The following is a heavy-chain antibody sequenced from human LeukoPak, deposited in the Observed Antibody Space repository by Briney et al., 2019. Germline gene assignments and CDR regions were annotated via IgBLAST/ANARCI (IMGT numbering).Heavy chain of an antibody. V-gene: IGHV4-39*01. J-gene: IGHJ6*03. CDR1: GGSISSSSYY. Sequence: ASETLSLTCTVSGGSISSSSYYWGWIRQPPGKGLEWIGSIYYSGSTYYNPSLKSRVTISVDTSKNQFSLKLSSVTAADTAVYYCARHKDYYYSYMDVWGKGTTVTISS. CDR3: ARHKDYYYSYMDV. CDR2: IYYSGST.